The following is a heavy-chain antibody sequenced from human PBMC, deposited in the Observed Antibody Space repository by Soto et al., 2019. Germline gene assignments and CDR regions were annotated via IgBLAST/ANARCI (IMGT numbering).Heavy chain of an antibody. Sequence: GESLKISCQGSGYSFSTSWIGWVRQMPGKGLEWMGIIYPGDSDTRYSPSFQGQVTISADKSISTAFLQWSSLKASDTATYYCARTTIAGIRGYFDYWGQGTLVTVSS. D-gene: IGHD2-21*01. CDR1: GYSFSTSW. J-gene: IGHJ4*02. V-gene: IGHV5-51*01. CDR3: ARTTIAGIRGYFDY. CDR2: IYPGDSDT.